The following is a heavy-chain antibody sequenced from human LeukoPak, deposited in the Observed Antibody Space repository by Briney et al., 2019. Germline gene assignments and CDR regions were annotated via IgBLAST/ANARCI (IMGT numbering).Heavy chain of an antibody. D-gene: IGHD3-10*01. J-gene: IGHJ6*03. CDR3: ARGPAFLWFGERYMDV. CDR1: GYTFTNYD. CDR2: INPSGGST. Sequence: ASVKVSCKASGYTFTNYDINWVRQATGQGLEWMGIINPSGGSTSYAQKFQGRVTMTRNTSISTAYMELSSLRSEDTAVYYCARGPAFLWFGERYMDVWGKGTTVTISS. V-gene: IGHV1-8*02.